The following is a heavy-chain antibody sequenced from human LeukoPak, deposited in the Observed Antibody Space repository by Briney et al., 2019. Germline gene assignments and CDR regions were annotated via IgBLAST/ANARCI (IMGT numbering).Heavy chain of an antibody. CDR3: TTDFVEYYYDSSGYSLPPNFDY. CDR2: IKSKTDGGTT. Sequence: GGSLRLSCAASGFTFSNAWMSWVRQAPGKGLEWVGRIKSKTDGGTTDYAAPVKGRFTISRDDSKNTLYLQMNSLKTEDTAVYYCTTDFVEYYYDSSGYSLPPNFDYWGQGTLVTVSS. D-gene: IGHD3-22*01. CDR1: GFTFSNAW. V-gene: IGHV3-15*01. J-gene: IGHJ4*02.